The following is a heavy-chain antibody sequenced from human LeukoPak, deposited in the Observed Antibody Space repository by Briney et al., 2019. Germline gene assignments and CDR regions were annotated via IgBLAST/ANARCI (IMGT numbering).Heavy chain of an antibody. CDR1: GFTFSSYA. D-gene: IGHD4-23*01. V-gene: IGHV3-23*01. J-gene: IGHJ4*02. CDR3: AKDQYGGNPQYYFDY. CDR2: ISGSGGNT. Sequence: GGSLRLTCAASGFTFSSYAMSWVRQAPGKGLDWVSAISGSGGNTYYADSVKGRFTISRDNSKNTLYLQMNSLRAEDTAVYYCAKDQYGGNPQYYFDYWGQGTLVTVSS.